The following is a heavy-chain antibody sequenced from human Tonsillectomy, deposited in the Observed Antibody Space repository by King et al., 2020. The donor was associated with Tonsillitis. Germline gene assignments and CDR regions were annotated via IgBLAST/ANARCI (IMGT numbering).Heavy chain of an antibody. CDR3: AREGIGGRDTTYCYYGMDV. D-gene: IGHD1-1*01. J-gene: IGHJ6*02. V-gene: IGHV1-69*04. Sequence: QLVQAGAEVKKPGTSVKVSCKASGGTFSTYGISWVRQAPGQGLEWMGRIIPILGIANYAQKLQGRVTITAHKSTSTAYMELSSLRTEDTAVYYCAREGIGGRDTTYCYYGMDVWGQGTTVTVSS. CDR1: GGTFSTYG. CDR2: IIPILGIA.